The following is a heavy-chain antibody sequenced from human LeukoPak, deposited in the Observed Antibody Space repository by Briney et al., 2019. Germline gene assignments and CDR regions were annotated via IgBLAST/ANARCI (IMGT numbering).Heavy chain of an antibody. CDR3: ARDRTAPRTLWFDP. J-gene: IGHJ5*02. V-gene: IGHV1-69*11. D-gene: IGHD5-18*01. CDR2: IIPILGTA. Sequence: SVKVSCKASGGTFSSYAISWVRQAPGQGLEWMGRIIPILGTANYAQKFQGRVTITTDESTSTAYMELSSLRSEDTAVYYCARDRTAPRTLWFDPWGQGTLVTVSS. CDR1: GGTFSSYA.